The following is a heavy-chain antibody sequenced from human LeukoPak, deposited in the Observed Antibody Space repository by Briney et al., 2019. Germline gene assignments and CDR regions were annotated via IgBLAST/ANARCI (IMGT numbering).Heavy chain of an antibody. V-gene: IGHV3-21*01. D-gene: IGHD3-10*01. J-gene: IGHJ5*02. Sequence: GGSLRLSCADSGLTFSNYNMNWVRQAPGKGLEWVSSISTSGSYIYYANSMKGRFTISRDNAKNSLYLQMNSLRVEDSAVYYCATDLIHYYASGAKTWGQGTLVTVSS. CDR3: ATDLIHYYASGAKT. CDR1: GLTFSNYN. CDR2: ISTSGSYI.